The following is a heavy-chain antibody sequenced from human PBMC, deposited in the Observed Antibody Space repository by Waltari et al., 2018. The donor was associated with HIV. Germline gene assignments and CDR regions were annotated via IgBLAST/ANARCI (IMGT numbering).Heavy chain of an antibody. V-gene: IGHV3-30*02. CDR1: GLSSGAYA. Sequence: VDSGGALSPPGGPLSRSCAGSGLSSGAYASPRSRQAPGKGLEWVAFIRHDDSNRYYRDSVKGRFTISRDNSKNTVDLQMNNLKAEDTAVYYCGKDSNYFYDSTGYYCDFWGQGTLVTVSS. CDR2: IRHDDSNR. J-gene: IGHJ4*02. CDR3: GKDSNYFYDSTGYYCDF. D-gene: IGHD3-3*01.